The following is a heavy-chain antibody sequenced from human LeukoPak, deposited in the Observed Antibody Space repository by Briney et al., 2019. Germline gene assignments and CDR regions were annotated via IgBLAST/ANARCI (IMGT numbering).Heavy chain of an antibody. CDR1: GFTVSDNF. CDR3: ARDKANARSGNYYYGMDV. J-gene: IGHJ6*02. Sequence: PGGSLRLSCAASGFTVSDNFMSWVRQAPGKGLEWVSIIYTGGATYYGDSVKGRFTISRDNSKNKLFLQMNSLRAEDTAVYYCARDKANARSGNYYYGMDVWGQGTTVTVSS. D-gene: IGHD2-15*01. CDR2: IYTGGAT. V-gene: IGHV3-66*01.